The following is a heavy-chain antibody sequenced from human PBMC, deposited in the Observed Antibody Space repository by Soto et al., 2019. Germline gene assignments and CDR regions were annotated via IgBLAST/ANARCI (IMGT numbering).Heavy chain of an antibody. CDR3: ARERYYYGSSVADY. Sequence: SETLSLTCTVSGGSISSYYWSWIRQRPGKGLEWIGYIYYSGSTNYNPSLKSRVTISVDTSKNQFSLKLSSVTAADTAVYYCARERYYYGSSVADYWGQGTLVTVSS. V-gene: IGHV4-59*01. J-gene: IGHJ4*02. CDR2: IYYSGST. D-gene: IGHD3-10*01. CDR1: GGSISSYY.